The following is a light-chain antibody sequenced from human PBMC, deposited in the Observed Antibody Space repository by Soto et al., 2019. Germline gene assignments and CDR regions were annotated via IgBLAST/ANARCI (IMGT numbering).Light chain of an antibody. V-gene: IGKV3-20*01. CDR1: HSVSSSY. CDR3: QQYGSSPSP. J-gene: IGKJ4*01. Sequence: EIVLTQSPGTLSLSPGERATLSCRASHSVSSSYLAWYQQKPGQAPRLLIYGASSRATGIPDRFSGSGSGPDFTLTISRLEPEDFAVYYCQQYGSSPSPFGGGTKVEIK. CDR2: GAS.